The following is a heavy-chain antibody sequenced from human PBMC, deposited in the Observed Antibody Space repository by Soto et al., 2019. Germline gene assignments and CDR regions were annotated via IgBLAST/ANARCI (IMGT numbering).Heavy chain of an antibody. D-gene: IGHD3-3*02. J-gene: IGHJ3*02. Sequence: QITLKGSGPTLVKSTQTLTLTCSLSGISLTTSGVGVGWIRQPPGKALEWLALLYWNDDKHYIPSLRSRLTITKDTSKNQAVITMTNMDPVDTGTYFCARGLASLPVFAFDIWDQGTMVTVSS. CDR3: ARGLASLPVFAFDI. CDR2: LYWNDDK. V-gene: IGHV2-5*01. CDR1: GISLTTSGVG.